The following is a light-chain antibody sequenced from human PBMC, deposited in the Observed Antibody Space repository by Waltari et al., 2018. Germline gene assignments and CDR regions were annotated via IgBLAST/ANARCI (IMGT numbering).Light chain of an antibody. CDR1: SSDVGGYNF. Sequence: QSALTQPASVSGSPGQSITISCTGTSSDVGGYNFFSWYQQHPGQAPKLMIYEVSNRPSGLSNRFSGSKSGNTASLTISGLQAEDEADYYCSSYTFTSTPVVFGGGTKVTVL. V-gene: IGLV2-14*01. J-gene: IGLJ2*01. CDR3: SSYTFTSTPVV. CDR2: EVS.